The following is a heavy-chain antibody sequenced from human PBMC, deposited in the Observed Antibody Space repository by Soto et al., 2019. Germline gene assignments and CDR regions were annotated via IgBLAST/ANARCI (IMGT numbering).Heavy chain of an antibody. CDR1: GFTVGNNY. CDR2: IYSTGTT. D-gene: IGHD3-10*01. J-gene: IGHJ4*02. Sequence: EVQLVESGGGLIQPGGSLKLSCAASGFTVGNNYMSWVRQAPGEGLEWVSFIYSTGTTKYADSVKGRFTVSRDNAKNTLYLQMNSLRAEDTAVYYCAKDGRGSGSHYNSFGYWGQGTLVTVSS. V-gene: IGHV3-53*01. CDR3: AKDGRGSGSHYNSFGY.